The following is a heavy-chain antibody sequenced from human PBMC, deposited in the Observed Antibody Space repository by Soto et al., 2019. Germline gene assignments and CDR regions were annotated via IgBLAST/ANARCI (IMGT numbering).Heavy chain of an antibody. CDR3: ALGIAARPFDS. D-gene: IGHD6-6*01. V-gene: IGHV2-5*02. Sequence: QISLKESGPALVKPTQTLTLTCSFSGFSLTTTGVGVGWIRQPPGKALEWLALIYWDDDERYNPSLKNRLTITKDSSKNLVVLTMTNAVPVDPATYYCALGIAARPFDSWGQGTLVTVSS. CDR1: GFSLTTTGVG. CDR2: IYWDDDE. J-gene: IGHJ4*02.